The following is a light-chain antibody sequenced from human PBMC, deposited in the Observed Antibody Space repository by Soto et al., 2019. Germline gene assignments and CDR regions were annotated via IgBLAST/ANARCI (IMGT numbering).Light chain of an antibody. CDR2: GAS. J-gene: IGKJ2*01. CDR3: HQFGSSPPAFT. Sequence: ESMLTQSPGTLSLSPGERATLSCRASQSVSTRYLAWYQQNPGQAPRLLIYGASIRATGIPDRFSGSGSGTDFTFTISRLEPEDFAVYYCHQFGSSPPAFTFGQGTKLEI. V-gene: IGKV3-20*01. CDR1: QSVSTRY.